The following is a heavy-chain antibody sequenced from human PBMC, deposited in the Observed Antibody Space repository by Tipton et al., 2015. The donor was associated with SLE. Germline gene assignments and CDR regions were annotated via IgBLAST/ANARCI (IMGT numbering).Heavy chain of an antibody. J-gene: IGHJ6*02. CDR2: INHSGST. CDR3: ARDEGLSSSWPPYYYGMDV. V-gene: IGHV4-34*01. CDR1: GGSFSGYY. D-gene: IGHD6-13*01. Sequence: TLSLTCAVYGGSFSGYYWSWIRQPPGKGLEWIGEINHSGSTYYNPSLKSRVTISVDTSKNQFSLKLSSVTAADTAVYYCARDEGLSSSWPPYYYGMDVWGQGTTVTVSS.